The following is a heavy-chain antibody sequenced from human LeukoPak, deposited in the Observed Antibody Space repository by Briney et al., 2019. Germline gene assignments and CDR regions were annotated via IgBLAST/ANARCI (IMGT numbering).Heavy chain of an antibody. CDR2: MYQDGREK. J-gene: IGHJ4*02. V-gene: IGHV3-7*01. CDR1: GFIFSAYW. Sequence: GGSLRLSCAASGFIFSAYWVTWVRQAPGKGLEWVANMYQDGREKYYVDSVKGRFTISRDNAKNTVYLQMNSLRVEDTAVYYCARGALYQYYLDYWGWGQGTLVTVSS. CDR3: ARGALYQYYLDYWG. D-gene: IGHD4-17*01.